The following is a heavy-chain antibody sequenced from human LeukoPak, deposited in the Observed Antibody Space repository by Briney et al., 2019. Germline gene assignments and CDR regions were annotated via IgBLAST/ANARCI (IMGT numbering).Heavy chain of an antibody. J-gene: IGHJ6*02. CDR1: GFTFSSYW. CDR2: INSDGSST. Sequence: GGSLRLSCAASGFTFSSYWMHWVRQAPGKGLVWVSRINSDGSSTSYADSVKGRFTISRDNAKNTLYLQMNSLRAEDTAVYYCAREGYSSSWYEFYYYYGMDVWGQGTTVTVSS. D-gene: IGHD6-13*01. V-gene: IGHV3-74*01. CDR3: AREGYSSSWYEFYYYYGMDV.